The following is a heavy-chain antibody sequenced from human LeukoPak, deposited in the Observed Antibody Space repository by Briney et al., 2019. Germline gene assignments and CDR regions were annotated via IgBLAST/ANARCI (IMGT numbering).Heavy chain of an antibody. CDR3: ARAPGYTSSWLDY. CDR2: ISHDGGHK. CDR1: GFTFSDYS. D-gene: IGHD6-13*01. V-gene: IGHV3-30-3*01. Sequence: GGSLRLSCAASGFTFSDYSMSWIRQAPGKGLEWVSVISHDGGHKYYADSVKGRFTISRDNSRNTLSLQMNSLRAEDTAVYYCARAPGYTSSWLDYWGQGTLVTVSS. J-gene: IGHJ4*02.